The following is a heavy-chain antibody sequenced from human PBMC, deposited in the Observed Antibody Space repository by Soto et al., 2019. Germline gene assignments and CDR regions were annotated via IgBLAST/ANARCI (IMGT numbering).Heavy chain of an antibody. Sequence: GGSLRLSCTASGFTFGDYAMSWVRQAPGKGLEWVGFIRSKAYGGTTEYAASVKGRFTISRDDSKSIAYLQMNSLKTEDTAVYYCTRVRVVVKAYGMDVWGQGTTVTVSS. D-gene: IGHD2-21*01. CDR3: TRVRVVVKAYGMDV. J-gene: IGHJ6*02. V-gene: IGHV3-49*04. CDR2: IRSKAYGGTT. CDR1: GFTFGDYA.